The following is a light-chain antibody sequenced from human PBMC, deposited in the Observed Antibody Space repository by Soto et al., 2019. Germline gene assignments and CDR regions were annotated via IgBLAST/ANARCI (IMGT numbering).Light chain of an antibody. CDR1: QSISGY. CDR3: QQSYSTPFT. Sequence: DIQMTQSPSSLSASVRDRVTIPCRASQSISGYLNWYQQKPGKAPKLLIYAASSLEGGVPSRFSGSGSGTDFTLSISSLQPEDFATYYCQQSYSTPFTFGPGAKVDIK. J-gene: IGKJ3*01. V-gene: IGKV1-39*01. CDR2: AAS.